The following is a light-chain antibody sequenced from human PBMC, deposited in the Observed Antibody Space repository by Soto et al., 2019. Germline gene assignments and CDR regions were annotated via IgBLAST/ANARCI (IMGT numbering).Light chain of an antibody. V-gene: IGKV3-15*01. Sequence: EIVMTQSPATLSVSPGERGTLSCRASQSVSSNLAWYQQKPGQAPRLLIYGASTRATGIPARFSGSRSGTEFTLTISSLQSEDFAVYYCQQYNNWPWKFGQGTKVEIK. J-gene: IGKJ1*01. CDR3: QQYNNWPWK. CDR1: QSVSSN. CDR2: GAS.